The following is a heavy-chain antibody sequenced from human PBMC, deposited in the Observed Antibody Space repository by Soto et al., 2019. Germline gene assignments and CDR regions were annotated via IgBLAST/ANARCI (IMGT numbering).Heavy chain of an antibody. CDR3: ARGRTSMATTFDY. CDR1: GGTFSSYA. D-gene: IGHD5-12*01. V-gene: IGHV1-69*13. Sequence: SVKVSCKASGGTFSSYAISWVRQAPGQGLEWMGGIIPIFGTANYAQKFQGRVTITADESTSTAYMELSSLRSEDTAVYYCARGRTSMATTFDYWGQGTLVTVSS. J-gene: IGHJ4*02. CDR2: IIPIFGTA.